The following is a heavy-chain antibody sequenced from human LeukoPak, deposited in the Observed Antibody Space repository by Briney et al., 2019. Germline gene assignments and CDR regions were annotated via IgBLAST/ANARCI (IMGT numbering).Heavy chain of an antibody. J-gene: IGHJ4*02. Sequence: GGSLRLSCAASGFTFSTYAMHWVRQGPGKGLEWVAVISYDGSNKYYADSVKGRFTISRDNSKNTLYLQMSSLSAEDTAVYYCTRTTTPHYYGSGSYALGYWGQGTLVTVPS. CDR3: TRTTTPHYYGSGSYALGY. V-gene: IGHV3-30-3*01. CDR2: ISYDGSNK. CDR1: GFTFSTYA. D-gene: IGHD3-10*01.